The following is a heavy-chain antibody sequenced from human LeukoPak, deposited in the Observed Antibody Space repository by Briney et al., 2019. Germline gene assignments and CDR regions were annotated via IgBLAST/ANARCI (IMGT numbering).Heavy chain of an antibody. Sequence: GASLRLSCAASGFTFTSYALDWVRQAPGKGLEWISVISGDGESTHYADSVKGRFTISRDNSKNTLYLQMNSLRAEDTAVYYCARDEYKADAYWGQGTLVTVS. V-gene: IGHV3-23*01. CDR2: ISGDGEST. CDR1: GFTFTSYA. D-gene: IGHD2/OR15-2a*01. J-gene: IGHJ4*02. CDR3: ARDEYKADAY.